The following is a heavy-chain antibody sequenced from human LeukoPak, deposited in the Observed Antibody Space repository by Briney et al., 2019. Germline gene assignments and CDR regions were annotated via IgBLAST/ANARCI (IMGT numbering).Heavy chain of an antibody. CDR1: GGSFSGYY. D-gene: IGHD6-13*01. J-gene: IGHJ6*03. CDR2: INHGVST. CDR3: AGDGSSLPYYSYYYIDV. Sequence: PSETPSLTCVVSGGSFSGYYWSWIRQTPGKGLECMGQINHGVSTNYNPSLKCRVDFSVDTSKNRFSLNLNCVTAAHTAGYYCAGDGSSLPYYSYYYIDVWGKGTTVTVSS. V-gene: IGHV4-34*01.